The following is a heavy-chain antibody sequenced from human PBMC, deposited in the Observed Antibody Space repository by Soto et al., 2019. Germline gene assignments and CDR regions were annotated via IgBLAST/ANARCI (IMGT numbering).Heavy chain of an antibody. CDR3: GMAARHYYYYGMDV. V-gene: IGHV5-51*01. CDR2: IYPGDSDT. CDR1: GYSFTSYW. D-gene: IGHD6-6*01. Sequence: PGESLKVSCKGSGYSFTSYWIGWVRQMPGKGLEWMGIIYPGDSDTRYSRSFQGQVTISADKSISTAYLQWSSLQASDTAMYYCGMAARHYYYYGMDVSGQGTTVTVSS. J-gene: IGHJ6*02.